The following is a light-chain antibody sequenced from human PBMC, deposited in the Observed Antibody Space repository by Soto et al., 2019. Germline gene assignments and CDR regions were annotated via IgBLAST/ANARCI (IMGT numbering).Light chain of an antibody. J-gene: IGKJ5*01. CDR1: QSISSN. V-gene: IGKV1-39*01. CDR2: AAS. CDR3: QQLNSYPIT. Sequence: DIQMTQSPSSLSASVGDRVTITCRASQSISSNLNWYQQKPGKAPKLLIYAASNLQSGVPSTFSGSGSGTDFTLTISSLQPEDFATYYCQQLNSYPITFGQGTRLEIK.